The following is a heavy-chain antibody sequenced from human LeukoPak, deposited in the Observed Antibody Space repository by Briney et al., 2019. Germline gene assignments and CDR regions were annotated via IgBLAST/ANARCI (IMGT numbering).Heavy chain of an antibody. Sequence: GGSLRLSCAASGFTFSSYDMHWVRQATGKGLEWVSAIGTAGDTYYPGSVKGRFTISRENAKNSLYLQMNSLRAGDTAVYYCARSWGCYLIDGFDIWGQRTIVTVFS. D-gene: IGHD3-3*01. CDR2: IGTAGDT. V-gene: IGHV3-13*01. CDR3: ARSWGCYLIDGFDI. CDR1: GFTFSSYD. J-gene: IGHJ3*02.